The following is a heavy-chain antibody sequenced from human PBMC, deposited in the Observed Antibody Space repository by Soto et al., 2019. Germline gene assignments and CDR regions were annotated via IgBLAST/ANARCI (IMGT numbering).Heavy chain of an antibody. J-gene: IGHJ5*02. CDR1: GYTFTGYF. CDR2: INPNSGAT. Sequence: QVQLVQSGAEVKKPGTSVKVSCKASGYTFTGYFIHWLRHAPGQGLEWMGRINPNSGATNYARKFQDRVTMTRDTSINTAYMELSSLRSDDTDIYYCANLPPTPAGFDPWGQGTLVTVSS. D-gene: IGHD2-15*01. V-gene: IGHV1-2*05. CDR3: ANLPPTPAGFDP.